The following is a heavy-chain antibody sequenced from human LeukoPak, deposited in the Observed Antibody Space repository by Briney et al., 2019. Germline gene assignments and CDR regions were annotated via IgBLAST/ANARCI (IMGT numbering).Heavy chain of an antibody. CDR3: ARISWNSNSDY. V-gene: IGHV4-34*01. Sequence: SETLSPTCAVYGGSFSGYYWSWIRQPPGKGLEWIGEINHSGSTNYNPSLKSRVTISVDTSKNQFSLKLSSVTAADTAVYYCARISWNSNSDYWGQGTLVTVSS. D-gene: IGHD1/OR15-1a*01. CDR2: INHSGST. CDR1: GGSFSGYY. J-gene: IGHJ4*02.